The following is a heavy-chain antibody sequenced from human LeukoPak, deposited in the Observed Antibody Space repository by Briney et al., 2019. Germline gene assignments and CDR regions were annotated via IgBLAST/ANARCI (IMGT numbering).Heavy chain of an antibody. CDR1: GFTFSSYW. CDR3: RGIQLWARTYAFDI. J-gene: IGHJ3*02. D-gene: IGHD5-18*01. V-gene: IGHV3-7*01. CDR2: IKQDGSEK. Sequence: PGGSLRLSCAASGFTFSSYWMSWVRQAPGKGLEWVANIKQDGSEKYYVDSVKGRFTISRDNAKNSQYLQMNSLRAEDTAVYYCRGIQLWARTYAFDIWGQGTMVTVSS.